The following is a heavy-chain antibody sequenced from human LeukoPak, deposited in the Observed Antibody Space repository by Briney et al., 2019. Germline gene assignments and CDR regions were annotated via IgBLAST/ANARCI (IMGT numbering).Heavy chain of an antibody. V-gene: IGHV4-39*01. CDR1: GGSISSSSYY. D-gene: IGHD4-11*01. CDR2: IYYSGST. Sequence: SETLSLTCTVSGGSISSSSYYWGWIRQPPGKGLEWIGTIYYSGSTYYNPSLKSRVTISVDTSKNQFSLKLSSVTASDTAVYYCARRDDYNNLFDPGGQGTLVTVSS. J-gene: IGHJ5*02. CDR3: ARRDDYNNLFDP.